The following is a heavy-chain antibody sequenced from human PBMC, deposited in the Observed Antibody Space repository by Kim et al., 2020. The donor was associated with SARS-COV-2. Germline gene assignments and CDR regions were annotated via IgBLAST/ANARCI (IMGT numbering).Heavy chain of an antibody. CDR3: ARDFTADYFDY. Sequence: GGSLRLSCAASGFTFNAYSMHWVRQPPGKGLEWVAVIWYDEAKKYYAESVKGRFIVSRDNSNNTLYLQVNSLKAEDTAVYYCARDFTADYFDYWGQGTLVTVSS. V-gene: IGHV3-33*01. CDR2: IWYDEAKK. J-gene: IGHJ4*02. CDR1: GFTFNAYS. D-gene: IGHD2-21*02.